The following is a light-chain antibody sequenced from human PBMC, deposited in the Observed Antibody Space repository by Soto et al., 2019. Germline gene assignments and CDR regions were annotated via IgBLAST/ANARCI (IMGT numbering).Light chain of an antibody. Sequence: DIQMTQSPSTLSASVGDRVIITCRASQSINSWLAWYQQKPGKAPKLLICDASTLESGVPSRFSGSGFGTEYTLTISSLQPDDFATYYCQQYKSDSATFGPGTKVEVK. J-gene: IGKJ1*01. V-gene: IGKV1-5*01. CDR3: QQYKSDSAT. CDR1: QSINSW. CDR2: DAS.